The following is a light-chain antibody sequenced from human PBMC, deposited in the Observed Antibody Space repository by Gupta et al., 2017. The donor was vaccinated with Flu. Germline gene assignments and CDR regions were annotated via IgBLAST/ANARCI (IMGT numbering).Light chain of an antibody. V-gene: IGKV1-5*03. CDR2: KAS. CDR3: QQDNNYPWT. J-gene: IGKJ1*01. CDR1: QTINTW. Sequence: PSTLSASIGDRVTITCRASQTINTWLVWSQHKPGKAPKLLIYKASRLDPGVPSRFSGNGSGTEFTLTISGLQPDDFATYYCQQDNNYPWTFGQGTKVEIK.